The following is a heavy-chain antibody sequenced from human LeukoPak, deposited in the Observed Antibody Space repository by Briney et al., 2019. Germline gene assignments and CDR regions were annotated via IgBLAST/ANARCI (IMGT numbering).Heavy chain of an antibody. V-gene: IGHV1-24*01. Sequence: ASVTVSFKVSGYTLTELSMHWVGQAPGKGGEGMGGIDHEDGETIYAQKFQGRLTMPEDTSTDTAYMQLSSLRSEDTAVYYCATIAVAGIKYNWFDLWGQGTLVTVSS. CDR3: ATIAVAGIKYNWFDL. CDR2: IDHEDGET. D-gene: IGHD6-19*01. CDR1: GYTLTELS. J-gene: IGHJ5*02.